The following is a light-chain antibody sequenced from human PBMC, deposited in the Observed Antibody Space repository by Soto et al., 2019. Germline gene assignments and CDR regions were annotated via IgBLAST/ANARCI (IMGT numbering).Light chain of an antibody. CDR1: QSVSSTC. Sequence: EIVLTQSPGTLSLSPGQRATLSCRASQSVSSTCLAWYQQKSGQAPRLLIYGASSRATGIPDRFSGSGSGTDFTLTSSRLEPEDFVVYYCQQCNSSPWTFGQGTKVEIK. J-gene: IGKJ1*01. CDR3: QQCNSSPWT. CDR2: GAS. V-gene: IGKV3-20*01.